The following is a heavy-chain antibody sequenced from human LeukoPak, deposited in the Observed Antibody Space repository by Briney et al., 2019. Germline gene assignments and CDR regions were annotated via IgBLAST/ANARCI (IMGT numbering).Heavy chain of an antibody. D-gene: IGHD1-26*01. CDR1: GGSISSYY. J-gene: IGHJ6*04. Sequence: NPLETLSLTCTVSGGSISSYYWSWIRQPAGKVLEWIGRIYTSGSTNYNPSLKSRVTMSVDTSKNQFSLKLSSVTAADTAVYYCARGGSGWSAPLDVWGKGTTVTVSS. V-gene: IGHV4-4*07. CDR2: IYTSGST. CDR3: ARGGSGWSAPLDV.